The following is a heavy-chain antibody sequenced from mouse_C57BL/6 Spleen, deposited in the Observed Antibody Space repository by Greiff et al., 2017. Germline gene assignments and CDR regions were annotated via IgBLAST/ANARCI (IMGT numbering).Heavy chain of an antibody. J-gene: IGHJ2*01. Sequence: QVQLQQPGAELVRPGSSVKLSCKASGYTFTSYWMHWVKQRPIQGLEWIGNIDPSDSETHYNQKFKDKATLTVDKSSSTAYMQLSSLTSEDSAVYYCARSHYSNDVDYWGQGTTLTVSS. CDR1: GYTFTSYW. D-gene: IGHD2-12*01. CDR2: IDPSDSET. V-gene: IGHV1-52*01. CDR3: ARSHYSNDVDY.